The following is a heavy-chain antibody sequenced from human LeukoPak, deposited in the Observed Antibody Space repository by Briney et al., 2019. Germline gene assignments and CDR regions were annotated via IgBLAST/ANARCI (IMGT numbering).Heavy chain of an antibody. CDR1: GYTFTGYY. V-gene: IGHV1-2*02. D-gene: IGHD6-19*01. CDR2: INPNSGGT. CDR3: ARTPGIAVAPPYFDY. Sequence: GASVKVSCTASGYTFTGYYMHWVRQAPGQGLEWMGWINPNSGGTNYAQRFQGRVTMTRDTSISTAYMELSRLRSDDTAVYHCARTPGIAVAPPYFDYWGQGTLVTVSS. J-gene: IGHJ4*02.